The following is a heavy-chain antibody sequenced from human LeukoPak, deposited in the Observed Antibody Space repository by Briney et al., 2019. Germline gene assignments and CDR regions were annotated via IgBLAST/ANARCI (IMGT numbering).Heavy chain of an antibody. V-gene: IGHV3-30*18. Sequence: AGRSLRLSCAASGFTFSSYDMYWVRQAPGKGLEWVAAISYDGSDKYYADSVKGRFTISRDNSKNTLYLQMSSLRPEDTAVYYCAKSTVALDYWGQGTLVTVSS. J-gene: IGHJ4*02. D-gene: IGHD4-23*01. CDR1: GFTFSSYD. CDR2: ISYDGSDK. CDR3: AKSTVALDY.